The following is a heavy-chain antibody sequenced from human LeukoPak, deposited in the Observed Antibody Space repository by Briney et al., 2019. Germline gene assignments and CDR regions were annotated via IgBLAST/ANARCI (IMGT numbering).Heavy chain of an antibody. Sequence: GASVKVSCKASGYTFTGYYMHWVRQAPGQGLEWMGWINPNSGGTNYAQKFQGRVTMTRDTSISTAYMELSRLRSDDTAVYYCARVLRTVATRNTADAFDIWGQGTMVTVSS. CDR3: ARVLRTVATRNTADAFDI. V-gene: IGHV1-2*02. CDR2: INPNSGGT. D-gene: IGHD4-23*01. J-gene: IGHJ3*02. CDR1: GYTFTGYY.